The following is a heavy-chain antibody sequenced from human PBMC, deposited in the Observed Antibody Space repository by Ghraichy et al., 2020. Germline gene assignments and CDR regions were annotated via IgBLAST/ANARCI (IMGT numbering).Heavy chain of an antibody. J-gene: IGHJ3*02. V-gene: IGHV1-18*04. CDR3: AIIHRDFDI. D-gene: IGHD3-3*01. CDR1: GYTFTRYG. Sequence: ASVKVSCKASGYTFTRYGINWVRQAPGQGLEWMGWISTYNGNTKYAQSFQGRVTMTTETSTTTADMELRSLRSNDTAIYYCAIIHRDFDIWGQGTMVTVSS. CDR2: ISTYNGNT.